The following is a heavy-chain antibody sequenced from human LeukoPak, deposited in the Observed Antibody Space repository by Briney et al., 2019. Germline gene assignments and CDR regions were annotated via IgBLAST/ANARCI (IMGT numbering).Heavy chain of an antibody. D-gene: IGHD3-10*01. CDR1: GFTVSSNY. CDR3: ARDHPHYYGSGVPHYYGMDV. J-gene: IGHJ6*02. Sequence: GGSLRLSCAASGFTVSSNYMSWVRLAPGKGLEWVSVIYSGGSTYYADSVKGRFTISRDNSKNTLYLRMNSLRAEDTAVYYCARDHPHYYGSGVPHYYGMDVWGQGTTVTVSS. V-gene: IGHV3-66*01. CDR2: IYSGGST.